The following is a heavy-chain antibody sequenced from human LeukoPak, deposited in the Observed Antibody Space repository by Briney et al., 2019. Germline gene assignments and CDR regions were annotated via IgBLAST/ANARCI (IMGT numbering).Heavy chain of an antibody. V-gene: IGHV1-69*04. J-gene: IGHJ6*02. CDR3: ARRYCSSTSCSPETYYYYGMDV. CDR1: GGTFSSYA. D-gene: IGHD2-2*01. CDR2: IIPILGIA. Sequence: ASVKVSCKASGGTFSSYAISWVRQAPGQGLEWMGRIIPILGIANYAQKFQGRVTITADKSTSTAYMELGSLRSEDTAVYYCARRYCSSTSCSPETYYYYGMDVWGQGTTVTVSS.